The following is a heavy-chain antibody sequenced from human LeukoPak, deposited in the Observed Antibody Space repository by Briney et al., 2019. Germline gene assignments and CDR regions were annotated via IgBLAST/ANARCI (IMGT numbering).Heavy chain of an antibody. CDR3: AELGITMIGGV. Sequence: PGGSLRLSCAASGFTFNSYSMNWVRQAPGKGLEWVSSISGSNSYIYYADSMKGRFTISRDNAKNSLYLQMNSLRAEDTAVYYCAELGITMIGGVWGKGATVTISS. CDR2: ISGSNSYI. CDR1: GFTFNSYS. D-gene: IGHD3-10*02. J-gene: IGHJ6*04. V-gene: IGHV3-21*01.